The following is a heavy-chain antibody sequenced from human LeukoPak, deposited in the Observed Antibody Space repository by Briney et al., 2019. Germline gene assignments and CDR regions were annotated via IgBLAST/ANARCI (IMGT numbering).Heavy chain of an antibody. Sequence: ASVKVSCKASGDTFTGYYMHWLRQAPGQGLEWMGWINPNSGGTNYAQKFQGRVTMTRDTSISTAYMELSRLRSDDTAVYYCARRSNGWGFTMTYDYWGQGTLVTVSS. CDR3: ARRSNGWGFTMTYDY. D-gene: IGHD3-22*01. CDR1: GDTFTGYY. J-gene: IGHJ4*02. CDR2: INPNSGGT. V-gene: IGHV1-2*02.